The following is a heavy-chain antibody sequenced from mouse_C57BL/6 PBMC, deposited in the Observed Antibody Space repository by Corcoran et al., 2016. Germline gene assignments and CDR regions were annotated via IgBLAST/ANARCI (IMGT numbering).Heavy chain of an antibody. J-gene: IGHJ2*01. CDR2: INTYSGVP. CDR1: GYTFTTYG. CDR3: ARGGYYGDFDY. D-gene: IGHD1-1*01. V-gene: IGHV9-3*01. Sequence: QIQLVQSGPELKKPGETVKISCKASGYTFTTYGMSWVKQAPGKGLKWMGWINTYSGVPTYADDFKGRLAFSLETSASTAYLQINNLKNEDTATYFCARGGYYGDFDYWGQGTTLTVSS.